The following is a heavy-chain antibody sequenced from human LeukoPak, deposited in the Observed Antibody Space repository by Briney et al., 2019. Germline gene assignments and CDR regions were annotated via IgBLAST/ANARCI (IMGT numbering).Heavy chain of an antibody. V-gene: IGHV3-48*01. CDR1: GFTFTSFS. Sequence: GGSLRLSCAASGFTFTSFSMHWVRQAPGKGLECVSYISSSSSTIYYADSVKGRFTISRDNAKNSLYLQMNSLRAEDTAVYYCAREGGFYALAFDIWGQGTMVTVSS. D-gene: IGHD2/OR15-2a*01. J-gene: IGHJ3*02. CDR2: ISSSSSTI. CDR3: AREGGFYALAFDI.